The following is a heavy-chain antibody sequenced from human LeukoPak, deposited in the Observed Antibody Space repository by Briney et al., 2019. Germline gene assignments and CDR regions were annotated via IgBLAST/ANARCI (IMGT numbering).Heavy chain of an antibody. CDR1: GFTFSSDG. Sequence: GGSLRLSCAASGFTFSSDGMHWVRQAPGKGLEWVAVISYDGSNKYYADSVKGRFTISRDNSKNTLYLQMNSLRAEDTAVYYCAKDGRYCSGGSCSNWFDPWGQGTLVTVSS. J-gene: IGHJ5*02. V-gene: IGHV3-30*18. CDR2: ISYDGSNK. CDR3: AKDGRYCSGGSCSNWFDP. D-gene: IGHD2-15*01.